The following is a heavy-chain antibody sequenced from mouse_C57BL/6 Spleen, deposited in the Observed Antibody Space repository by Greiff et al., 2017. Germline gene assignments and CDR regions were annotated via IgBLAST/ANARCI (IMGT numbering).Heavy chain of an antibody. CDR3: ARCSYYSNYGYFDD. J-gene: IGHJ1*03. CDR2: INPNYGTT. CDR1: GYSFTDYN. V-gene: IGHV1-39*01. D-gene: IGHD2-5*01. Sequence: QLQESGPELVKPGASVKISCKASGYSFTDYNMNWVKRSNGKSLEWIGVINPNYGTTSYNQKFKGKATLTVDQSSSTAYMQLNSLTSEDSAVYYCARCSYYSNYGYFDDWGTGTTLTVSS.